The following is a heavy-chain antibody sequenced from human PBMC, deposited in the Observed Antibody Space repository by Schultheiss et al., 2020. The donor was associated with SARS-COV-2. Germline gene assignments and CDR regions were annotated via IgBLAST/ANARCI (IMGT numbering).Heavy chain of an antibody. CDR2: FHSSGTT. CDR3: ARGGPGEGSTGAIGDY. CDR1: GGSISSFY. J-gene: IGHJ4*02. Sequence: SETLSLTCTVSGGSISSFYWSWIRQPAGKGLEWIGRFHSSGTTNYNPSLKSRVTMSADTSKNQFSLKLSSVTAADTAVYYCARGGPGEGSTGAIGDYWGQGTLVTVSS. V-gene: IGHV4-4*07. D-gene: IGHD3-10*01.